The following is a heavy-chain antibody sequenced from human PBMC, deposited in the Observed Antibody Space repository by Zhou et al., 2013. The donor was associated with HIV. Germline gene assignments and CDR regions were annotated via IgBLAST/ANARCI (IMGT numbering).Heavy chain of an antibody. CDR3: AREGPGQILYFDY. D-gene: IGHD3-9*01. Sequence: QVQLVQSGAEVKKPGSSVKVSCEASGASFNNYGISWVRQAPGQGLEWMGGIITRSGAANYAQKFQGRLTITTDESLSTAYMELSSLTSEDTAVYYCAREGPGQILYFDYWGQGTLVTVSS. J-gene: IGHJ4*02. CDR1: GASFNNYG. CDR2: IITRSGAA. V-gene: IGHV1-69*05.